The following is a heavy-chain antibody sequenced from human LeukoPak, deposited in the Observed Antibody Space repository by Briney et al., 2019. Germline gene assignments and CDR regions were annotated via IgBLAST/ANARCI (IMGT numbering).Heavy chain of an antibody. J-gene: IGHJ4*02. CDR2: MNPNSGNT. V-gene: IGHV1-8*01. CDR3: ATVAIAARPTNDY. D-gene: IGHD6-6*01. Sequence: ASVKVSCKASGYTFTSYDINWVRQATEQGLEWMGWMNPNSGNTGYAQKFQGRVTMTEDTSTDTAYMELSSLRSEDTAVYYCATVAIAARPTNDYWGQGTLVTVSS. CDR1: GYTFTSYD.